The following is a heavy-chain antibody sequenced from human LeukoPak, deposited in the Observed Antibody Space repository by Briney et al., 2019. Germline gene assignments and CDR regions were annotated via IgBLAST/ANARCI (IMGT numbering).Heavy chain of an antibody. V-gene: IGHV6-1*01. CDR1: GDSVSNDTTA. Sequence: PSRTLSLTCATSGDSVSNDTTAWNWIRQSPSRGLEWLGRAYYTSKWITNYAVSVRSRITVNPNTSNNQFSLQLNSVTPEDTAVYYCARGYWAHGMNVWGPGTTATVSS. CDR3: ARGYWAHGMNV. CDR2: AYYTSKWIT. D-gene: IGHD6-13*01. J-gene: IGHJ6*02.